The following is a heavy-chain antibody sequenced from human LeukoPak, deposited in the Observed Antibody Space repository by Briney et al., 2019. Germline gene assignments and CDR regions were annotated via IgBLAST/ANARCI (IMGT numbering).Heavy chain of an antibody. CDR3: ARGLGDSSGYYYSDY. J-gene: IGHJ4*02. Sequence: SVKVSCKTSGGTFSTYAISWVRQAPGQGLEWMGGIIPIFGTGNYAQKFQGRVTITADESTSTAYMELSSLRSEDTAVYYCARGLGDSSGYYYSDYWGQGTLVTVSS. CDR1: GGTFSTYA. D-gene: IGHD3-22*01. V-gene: IGHV1-69*13. CDR2: IIPIFGTG.